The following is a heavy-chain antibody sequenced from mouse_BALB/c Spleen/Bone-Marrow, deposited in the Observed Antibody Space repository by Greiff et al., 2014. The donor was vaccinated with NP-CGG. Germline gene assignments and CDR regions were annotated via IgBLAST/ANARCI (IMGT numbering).Heavy chain of an antibody. J-gene: IGHJ3*01. Sequence: DVMLVESGGNLVQPGGSLKLSCAASGFTFSSYTMSWVRQTPEKRLEWVAYISNGGGSTYYPDTVKGRFTISRDNATNTLYLQMSSLKSEDTAMYCCARKSYEGFAYWGQGTLVTVSA. CDR3: ARKSYEGFAY. CDR2: ISNGGGST. V-gene: IGHV5-12-2*01. CDR1: GFTFSSYT. D-gene: IGHD2-3*01.